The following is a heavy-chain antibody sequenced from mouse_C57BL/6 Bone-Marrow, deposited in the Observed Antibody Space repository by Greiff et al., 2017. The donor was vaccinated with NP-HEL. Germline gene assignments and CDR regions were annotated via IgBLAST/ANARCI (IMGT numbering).Heavy chain of an antibody. CDR2: INPNNGGT. CDR1: GYTFTDYY. Sequence: EVQLQQSGPELVKPGASVKISCKASGYTFTDYYMNWVKQSHGKSLEWIGDINPNNGGTSYNQKFKGKATLTVDKSSSTAYMELRSLTSEDSAVYYCARGGYFEVWGTGTTVTGAS. V-gene: IGHV1-26*01. CDR3: ARGGYFEV. J-gene: IGHJ1*03.